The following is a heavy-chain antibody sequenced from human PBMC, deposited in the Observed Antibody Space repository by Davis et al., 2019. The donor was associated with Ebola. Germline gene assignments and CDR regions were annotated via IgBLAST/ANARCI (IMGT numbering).Heavy chain of an antibody. CDR3: ARMIIMVTLFDY. Sequence: GESLKISCAASGFTFSDYYISWIRQAPGKGLEWLSSISTSGSEVHYADSVKGRFTISRDNAKKSLFLHMNNLRADDTAVYYCARMIIMVTLFDYWGQGGLVTVSS. CDR1: GFTFSDYY. D-gene: IGHD2-21*02. V-gene: IGHV3-11*01. J-gene: IGHJ4*02. CDR2: ISTSGSEV.